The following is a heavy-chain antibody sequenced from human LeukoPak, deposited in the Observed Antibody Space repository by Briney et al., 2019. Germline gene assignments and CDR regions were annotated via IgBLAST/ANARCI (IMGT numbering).Heavy chain of an antibody. CDR3: ARCSSSWSYYFDY. V-gene: IGHV3-21*01. J-gene: IGHJ4*02. CDR2: ISSSSYI. D-gene: IGHD6-13*01. CDR1: GFTFSSYS. Sequence: GGSLRLSCAASGFTFSSYSMNWVRQAPGKGLEWVSSISSSSYIYYADSVKGRFTISRDNAKNSLYLQMHSLRAEDTAVYYCARCSSSWSYYFDYWGQGTLVTVSS.